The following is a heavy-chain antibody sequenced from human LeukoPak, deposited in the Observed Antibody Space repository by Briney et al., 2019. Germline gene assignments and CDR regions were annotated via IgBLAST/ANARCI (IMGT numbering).Heavy chain of an antibody. CDR2: ISGSGDST. V-gene: IGHV3-23*01. D-gene: IGHD3-3*01. CDR3: ARGGRSGSAYYTDY. J-gene: IGHJ4*02. Sequence: GGSLRLSCAASGFTFSSYAMSWVRQAPGKGLEWVSAISGSGDSTYYADSVKGRFTISRDNSRNTVYLQMNSLRAEDTAVYYCARGGRSGSAYYTDYWGQGTLVTVSS. CDR1: GFTFSSYA.